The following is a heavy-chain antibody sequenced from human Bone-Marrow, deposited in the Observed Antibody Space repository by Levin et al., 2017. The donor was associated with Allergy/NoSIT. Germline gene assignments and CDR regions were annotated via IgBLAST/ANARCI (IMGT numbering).Heavy chain of an antibody. Sequence: GGSLRLSCAASGFTFSSYGMHWVRQAPGKGLEWVAVISYDGSNKYYADSVKGRFTISRDNSKNTLYLQMNSLRAEDTAVYYCAKESSFITMIVVWDYWGQGTLVTVSS. CDR1: GFTFSSYG. J-gene: IGHJ4*02. D-gene: IGHD3-22*01. CDR2: ISYDGSNK. CDR3: AKESSFITMIVVWDY. V-gene: IGHV3-30*18.